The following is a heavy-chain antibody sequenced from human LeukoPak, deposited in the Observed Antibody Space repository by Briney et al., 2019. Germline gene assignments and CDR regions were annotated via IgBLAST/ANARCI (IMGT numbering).Heavy chain of an antibody. CDR2: IIPIFGTA. J-gene: IGHJ5*02. Sequence: SVKVSCKASGGTFSSYAISWVRQAPGQGLEWMGGIIPIFGTANYAQKFQGRVTITADESTSTAYMELSSLRSEDTAVYYCAREGTAGTNLNWFDPWGQGTLVTVSS. V-gene: IGHV1-69*13. CDR3: AREGTAGTNLNWFDP. D-gene: IGHD1-1*01. CDR1: GGTFSSYA.